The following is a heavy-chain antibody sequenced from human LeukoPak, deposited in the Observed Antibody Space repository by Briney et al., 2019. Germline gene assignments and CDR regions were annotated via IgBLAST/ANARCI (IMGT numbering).Heavy chain of an antibody. CDR1: EYTFTGYH. D-gene: IGHD3-10*01. CDR2: INPNSGGT. CDR3: ARVLSTFYGSWTSPCDAFDI. J-gene: IGHJ3*02. Sequence: ASVKVSCKASEYTFTGYHMHWVRQAPGQGLEWMGWINPNSGGTNYAQKFQGRVTMTRDTSISTAYMELSRLRSDDTAVYYCARVLSTFYGSWTSPCDAFDIWGQGTMVTVSS. V-gene: IGHV1-2*02.